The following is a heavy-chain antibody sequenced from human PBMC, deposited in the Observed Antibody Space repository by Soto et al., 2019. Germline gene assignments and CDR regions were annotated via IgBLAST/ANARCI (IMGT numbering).Heavy chain of an antibody. CDR2: IGTSGDT. CDR1: GFTFSRYD. CDR3: ARGALGFDP. D-gene: IGHD6-6*01. J-gene: IGHJ5*02. V-gene: IGHV3-13*04. Sequence: EVQVVESGGGLVQPGGSLRLSCAASGFTFSRYDMHWVRQATGRGLEWVSGIGTSGDTYYAGSVKGRFTISRENAKNSVYLQMNSLRAGDTAVYYCARGALGFDPWGQGTLVVVSS.